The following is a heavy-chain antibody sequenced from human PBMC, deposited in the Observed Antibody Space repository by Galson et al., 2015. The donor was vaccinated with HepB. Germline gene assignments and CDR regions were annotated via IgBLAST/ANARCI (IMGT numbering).Heavy chain of an antibody. CDR1: GGTFSSYA. Sequence: SVKVSCKASGGTFSSYAISWVRQAPGQGLEWMGGIIPIFGTANYAQKFQGRVTITADESTSTAYMELSSLRSEDTAVYYCARGPSTDCSGGSCYIRYSSDYYYYGMDVWGQGTTVTVSS. CDR2: IIPIFGTA. D-gene: IGHD2-15*01. V-gene: IGHV1-69*13. J-gene: IGHJ6*02. CDR3: ARGPSTDCSGGSCYIRYSSDYYYYGMDV.